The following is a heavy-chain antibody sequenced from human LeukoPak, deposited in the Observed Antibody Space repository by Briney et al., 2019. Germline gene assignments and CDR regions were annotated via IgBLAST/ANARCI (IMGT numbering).Heavy chain of an antibody. D-gene: IGHD3-22*01. CDR1: GYTFTNYG. Sequence: ASVKVSCKTSGYTFTNYGVNWVRQAPGQGLEWMGWISAHNGITNYAQNLQGRVTMTTDTSTSTAYMELRSLRSGDTAVYYCARAPIYDTSVYYPDRNFDYWGQGNLVTVSS. V-gene: IGHV1-18*01. CDR2: ISAHNGIT. J-gene: IGHJ4*02. CDR3: ARAPIYDTSVYYPDRNFDY.